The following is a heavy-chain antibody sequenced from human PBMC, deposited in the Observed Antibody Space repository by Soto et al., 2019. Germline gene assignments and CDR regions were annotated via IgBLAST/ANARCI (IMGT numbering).Heavy chain of an antibody. V-gene: IGHV6-1*01. J-gene: IGHJ6*02. D-gene: IGHD5-18*01. CDR3: ARFVKDTAMVTPYYYYGMDV. Sequence: QVQLQQSGPGLVKPSQTLSLTCAISGDSVSSNSAAWNWIRQSPSRGLEWLGRTYYRSKWYNDYAVSVKSRITINPDTSKNQFSLQLNSVTPEDTAVYYCARFVKDTAMVTPYYYYGMDVWGQGTTVTVSS. CDR1: GDSVSSNSAA. CDR2: TYYRSKWYN.